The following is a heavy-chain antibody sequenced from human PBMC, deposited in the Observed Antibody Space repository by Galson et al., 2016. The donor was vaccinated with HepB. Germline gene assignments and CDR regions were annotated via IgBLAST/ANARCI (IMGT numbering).Heavy chain of an antibody. CDR1: GDSITRGNFY. CDR3: AIQSTGCYICNFDF. CDR2: IDPHGTT. D-gene: IGHD2-2*02. V-gene: IGHV4-39*01. J-gene: IGHJ4*02. Sequence: SETLSLTCTVSGDSITRGNFYWGWIRQSPGRGLEWIGSIDPHGTTHNNPSLESRLSMSVDTSKKVFSMRLSSVTAADTALYYCAIQSTGCYICNFDFWGQGILVAVSS.